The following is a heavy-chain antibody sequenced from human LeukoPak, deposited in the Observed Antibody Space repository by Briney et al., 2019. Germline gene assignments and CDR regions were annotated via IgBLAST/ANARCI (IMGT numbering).Heavy chain of an antibody. Sequence: GSLRLSCAASGFTFSAYWMSWVRQAPGKGLEWVANIKQDGGVKYYADSVKGRFTISRDNAKKSLYLHMNSLRAEDTALYFCARDLYYGSSAYFEGYFDYWGQGALVTVSS. J-gene: IGHJ4*02. D-gene: IGHD3-22*01. V-gene: IGHV3-7*01. CDR2: IKQDGGVK. CDR1: GFTFSAYW. CDR3: ARDLYYGSSAYFEGYFDY.